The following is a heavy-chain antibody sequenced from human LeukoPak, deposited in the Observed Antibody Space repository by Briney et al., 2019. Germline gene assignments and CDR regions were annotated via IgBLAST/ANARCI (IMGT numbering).Heavy chain of an antibody. Sequence: ASVKVSCKASGYTFTGYYMHWVRQAPGQGLEWMGWINPNSGGTNYAQKFQGRVTMTRDTSISTAYMELRSLRSDDTAVYYCATSPGDSLGHAFDIWGQGTMVTVSS. CDR1: GYTFTGYY. V-gene: IGHV1-2*02. CDR3: ATSPGDSLGHAFDI. CDR2: INPNSGGT. J-gene: IGHJ3*02. D-gene: IGHD7-27*01.